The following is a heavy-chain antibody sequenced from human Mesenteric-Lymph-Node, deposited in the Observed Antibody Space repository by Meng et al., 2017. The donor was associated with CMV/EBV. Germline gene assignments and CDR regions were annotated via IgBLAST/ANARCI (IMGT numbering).Heavy chain of an antibody. V-gene: IGHV3-23*01. CDR3: AKAHRGGVAAPYYYGMDV. CDR2: ISGSGGST. Sequence: GESLKISCAASGFTFSSYAMSWVRQAPGKGLEWVSAISGSGGSTYYADSVKGRFTISRDNSKNTLNLQMNSLRAEDTAVYFCAKAHRGGVAAPYYYGMDVWGQGTTVTVSS. D-gene: IGHD3-16*01. J-gene: IGHJ6*02. CDR1: GFTFSSYA.